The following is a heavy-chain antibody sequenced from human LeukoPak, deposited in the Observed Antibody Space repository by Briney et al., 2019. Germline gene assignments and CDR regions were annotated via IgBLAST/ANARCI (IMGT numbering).Heavy chain of an antibody. J-gene: IGHJ6*03. Sequence: SETLSLTXTVSAYSICSGYYWGWIRQPPGKGLEWIGSIFHSGDSYYNPSLKSRVTISVDTSKNQFSLKLSSVTAADTAVYHCARVRDFSYYMDVWGKGTTIAVSS. D-gene: IGHD3-3*01. CDR2: IFHSGDS. V-gene: IGHV4-38-2*02. CDR1: AYSICSGYY. CDR3: ARVRDFSYYMDV.